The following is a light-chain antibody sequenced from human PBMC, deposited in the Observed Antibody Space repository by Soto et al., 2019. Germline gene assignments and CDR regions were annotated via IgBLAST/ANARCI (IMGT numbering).Light chain of an antibody. V-gene: IGLV2-14*01. CDR1: DSDVASYNY. J-gene: IGLJ2*01. Sequence: QSALTQPASVSGSPGQSITISCTGTDSDVASYNYVSWYQQYPGKAPQLIIYEVSNRPSGVSNRFSGSKSGNTASLTISGFQAEDEADYYCSSYTSSSTVVFGGGTKVTVL. CDR2: EVS. CDR3: SSYTSSSTVV.